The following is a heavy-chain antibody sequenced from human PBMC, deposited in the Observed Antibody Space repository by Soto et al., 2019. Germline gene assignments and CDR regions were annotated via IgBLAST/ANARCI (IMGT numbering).Heavy chain of an antibody. J-gene: IGHJ4*02. CDR3: ARDRDDYGDYGVYRFIGY. V-gene: IGHV3-11*01. Sequence: QVQLVESGGGLVKPGGSLRLSCAASGFTFSDYYMSWIRQAPGKGLEWVSYISSSGSTIYYADSVKGRLTISRDNAKNSLYLQMNSLSAEETALYYWARDRDDYGDYGVYRFIGYWGQGTLVTVSS. CDR2: ISSSGSTI. CDR1: GFTFSDYY. D-gene: IGHD4-17*01.